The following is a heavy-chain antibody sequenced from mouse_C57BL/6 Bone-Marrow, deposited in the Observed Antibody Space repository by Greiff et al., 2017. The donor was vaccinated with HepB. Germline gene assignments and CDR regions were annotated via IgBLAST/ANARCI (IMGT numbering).Heavy chain of an antibody. Sequence: EVMLVESGGGLVQSGRSLRLSCATSGFTFSDFYMEWVRQAPGKGLEWIAASRNKANDYTTEYSASVKGRFIVSRDTSQNLLYLQMNALRAEDTARYYCARDSDGSLDYWGQGTTLTVSS. J-gene: IGHJ2*01. CDR3: ARDSDGSLDY. V-gene: IGHV7-1*01. CDR2: SRNKANDYTT. CDR1: GFTFSDFY. D-gene: IGHD2-3*01.